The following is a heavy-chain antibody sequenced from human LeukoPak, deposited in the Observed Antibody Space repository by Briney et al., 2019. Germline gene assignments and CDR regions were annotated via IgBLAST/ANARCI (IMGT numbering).Heavy chain of an antibody. CDR2: IYYSGST. D-gene: IGHD3-22*01. V-gene: IGHV4-59*01. CDR1: GGSISSYY. Sequence: SEALSLTCTVSGGSISSYYWSWIRQPPGKGLEWIGYIYYSGSTNYNPSLKSRVTISADTSKNHFSLKLSSVTAADTAVYYCARIYYDSSGYYYYYYMDVWGKGTTVTISS. CDR3: ARIYYDSSGYYYYYYMDV. J-gene: IGHJ6*03.